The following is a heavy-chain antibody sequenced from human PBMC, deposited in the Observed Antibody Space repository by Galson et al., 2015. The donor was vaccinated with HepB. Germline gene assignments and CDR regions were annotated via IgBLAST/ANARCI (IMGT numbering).Heavy chain of an antibody. CDR2: KYYRSKWDN. J-gene: IGHJ6*02. CDR1: GDSVSSNSAA. CDR3: AKEKGAVAGTPGYYGMDV. D-gene: IGHD6-19*01. Sequence: CAISGDSVSSNSAAWNWIRQSPSRGLEWLGRKYYRSKWDNDYAVSVKRRITINPDTSKNQFSLQVNSLTPEDTAVYYCAKEKGAVAGTPGYYGMDVWGQGTTVTVS. V-gene: IGHV6-1*01.